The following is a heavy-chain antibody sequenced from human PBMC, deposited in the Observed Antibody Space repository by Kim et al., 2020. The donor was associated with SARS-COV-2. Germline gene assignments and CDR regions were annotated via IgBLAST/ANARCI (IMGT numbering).Heavy chain of an antibody. CDR2: ISSNGGST. Sequence: GGSLRLSCSASGFTFSSYAMHWVRQAPGKGLEYVSAISSNGGSTYYADSVKGRFTISRDNSKNTLYLQMSSLRAEDTAVYYCVKDPPVGSSWYWFDPWGQGTLVTVSS. J-gene: IGHJ5*02. CDR3: VKDPPVGSSWYWFDP. V-gene: IGHV3-64D*06. D-gene: IGHD6-13*01. CDR1: GFTFSSYA.